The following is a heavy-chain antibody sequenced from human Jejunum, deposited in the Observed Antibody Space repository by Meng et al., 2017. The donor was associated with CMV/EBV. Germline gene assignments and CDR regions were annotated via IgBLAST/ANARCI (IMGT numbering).Heavy chain of an antibody. V-gene: IGHV1-18*01. Sequence: GHTFNTYGIRWVRQAPGPGLEWMGWSSASYENTNYAQKFQGRITMTADSSTSTAYMELRSLRSDDTAVYYCATSLGGAGFYGMDVWGQGTTVTVSS. CDR3: ATSLGGAGFYGMDV. J-gene: IGHJ6*02. CDR1: GHTFNTYG. CDR2: SSASYENT. D-gene: IGHD3-16*01.